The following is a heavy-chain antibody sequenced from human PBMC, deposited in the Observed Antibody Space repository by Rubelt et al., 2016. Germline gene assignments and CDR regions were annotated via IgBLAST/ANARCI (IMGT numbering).Heavy chain of an antibody. J-gene: IGHJ6*02. V-gene: IGHV1-3*01. CDR3: ASSGFDYDILTGYYNYYGMDV. CDR1: GYTFTSYA. Sequence: QVQLVQSGAEVKKPGASVKVSCKASGYTFTSYAMHWVRQAPGQRLEWMGWINAGNGNTKYSQKFQGRVTITSDTFASTAYMERSSLRSEDTAVYYCASSGFDYDILTGYYNYYGMDVWGQGTTVTVSS. CDR2: INAGNGNT. D-gene: IGHD3-9*01.